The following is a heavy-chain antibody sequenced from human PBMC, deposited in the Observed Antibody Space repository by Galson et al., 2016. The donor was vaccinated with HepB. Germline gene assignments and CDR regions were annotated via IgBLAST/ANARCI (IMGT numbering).Heavy chain of an antibody. CDR1: GRSISSGYY. J-gene: IGHJ4*02. CDR3: ARDSYCDY. CDR2: IHHTGNT. Sequence: ETLSLTCFVTGRSISSGYYWDWIRQPPGKGLEWIGSIHHTGNTYYNPSLKSRVTISVDTPRNQFSLRLSSVTAADTAVYYCARDSYCDYWGQGTLVTVSS. V-gene: IGHV4-38-2*02.